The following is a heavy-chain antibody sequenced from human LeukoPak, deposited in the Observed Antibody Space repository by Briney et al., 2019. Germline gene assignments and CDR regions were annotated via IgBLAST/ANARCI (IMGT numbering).Heavy chain of an antibody. CDR1: GFTFSTYG. Sequence: GGSLRLSCAASGFTFSTYGIHWVRQAPGKGPEWVAFIRYDGTNKWYADSVKGRFAISRDNSKNMLYLQMDSLRAEDTAVYHCAKDRDYGDYPSAYYYYMDVWGKGTTVTVSS. J-gene: IGHJ6*03. CDR3: AKDRDYGDYPSAYYYYMDV. CDR2: IRYDGTNK. D-gene: IGHD4-17*01. V-gene: IGHV3-30*02.